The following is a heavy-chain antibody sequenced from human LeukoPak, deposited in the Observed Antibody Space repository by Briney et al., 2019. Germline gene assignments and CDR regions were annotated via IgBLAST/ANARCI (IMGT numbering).Heavy chain of an antibody. CDR2: ISYDGSSK. D-gene: IGHD2-15*01. CDR1: GFTFTSYA. J-gene: IGHJ4*02. CDR3: AKHGLPLVVISAPLDY. Sequence: GGSLRLSCAVSGFTFTSYAMQWVRQAPGKGLEWVAVISYDGSSKFYADSVKGRLTISRDNSRNTLYLQMNSLRDEDTAVYYCAKHGLPLVVISAPLDYWGQGTLVTVSS. V-gene: IGHV3-30-3*02.